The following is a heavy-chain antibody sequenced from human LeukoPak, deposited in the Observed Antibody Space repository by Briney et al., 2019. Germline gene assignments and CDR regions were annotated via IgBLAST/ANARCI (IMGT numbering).Heavy chain of an antibody. CDR3: ARDGYPVGYFDY. CDR2: IYTSGST. V-gene: IGHV4-4*07. Sequence: SETLSLTCTVSGGSISSYYWSWIRQPAGKGLEWIGRIYTSGSTNYNPSLKSRVTMTVDTSKNQCSLKLSSVTAADTAVYYCARDGYPVGYFDYWGQGTLVTVSS. CDR1: GGSISSYY. J-gene: IGHJ4*02. D-gene: IGHD5-12*01.